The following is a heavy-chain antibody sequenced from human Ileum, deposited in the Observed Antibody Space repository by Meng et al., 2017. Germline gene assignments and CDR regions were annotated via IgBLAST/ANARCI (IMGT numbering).Heavy chain of an antibody. J-gene: IGHJ4*02. D-gene: IGHD2-15*01. V-gene: IGHV3-7*01. CDR3: ARDKWSLAY. CDR1: GLTFSSYW. CDR2: IKQDGSEK. Sequence: GGSLRLSCVASGLTFSSYWMTWVRQAPGKGLEWVANIKQDGSEKDYVDSVKGRFTISRDNAKNSLYLQMNSLRAEDTSVYYCARDKWSLAYWGQGTMVTVSS.